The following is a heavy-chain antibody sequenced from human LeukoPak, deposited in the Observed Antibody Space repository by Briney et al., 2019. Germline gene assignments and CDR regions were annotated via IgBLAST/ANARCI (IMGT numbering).Heavy chain of an antibody. CDR1: GGSISGYF. CDR3: ARHTELGGDFDY. J-gene: IGHJ4*02. D-gene: IGHD1-14*01. Sequence: SETLSLTCTVSGGSISGYFWSWIRQPPGKGLEWIGYIYYSGSTNYNPSLKSRVTISVDTSKNQFSLKLTSVTAADTAVYYCARHTELGGDFDYWGQGTLVTVSS. CDR2: IYYSGST. V-gene: IGHV4-59*08.